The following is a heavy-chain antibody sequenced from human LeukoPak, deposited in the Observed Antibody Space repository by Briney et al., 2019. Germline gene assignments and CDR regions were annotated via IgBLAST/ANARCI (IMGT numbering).Heavy chain of an antibody. CDR2: INPNSGGT. V-gene: IGHV1-2*06. Sequence: ASVKVSCKASGYTFTGYYMHWVRQAPGQGLEWMGRINPNSGGTNYAQKFQGRVTMTRDSSISTAYMELSRLRSDDTAVYYCARPLLAYLGCGDHSWFDPWGQGTLVTVSS. CDR1: GYTFTGYY. D-gene: IGHD3/OR15-3a*01. CDR3: ARPLLAYLGCGDHSWFDP. J-gene: IGHJ5*02.